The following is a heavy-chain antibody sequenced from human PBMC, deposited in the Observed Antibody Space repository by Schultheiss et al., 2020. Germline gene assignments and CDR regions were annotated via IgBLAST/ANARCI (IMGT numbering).Heavy chain of an antibody. Sequence: ETLSLTCTVSGGSISSGGYYWSWIRQHPGKGLEYVSAISSNGGSTYYADSVKGRFTISRDNSKNTLYLQMNSLRAEDTAVYYCARGGVVTWELTRYYYYYYGMDVWGQGTTVTVSS. D-gene: IGHD1-26*01. CDR2: ISSNGGST. J-gene: IGHJ6*02. V-gene: IGHV3-64*04. CDR3: ARGGVVTWELTRYYYYYYGMDV. CDR1: GGSISSGG.